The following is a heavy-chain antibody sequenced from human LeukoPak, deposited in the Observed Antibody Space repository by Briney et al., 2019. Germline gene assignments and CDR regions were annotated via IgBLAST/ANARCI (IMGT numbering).Heavy chain of an antibody. D-gene: IGHD6-19*01. CDR1: GYTFKGYY. CDR3: ASSAVAGFQQDY. CDR2: INPSGGST. V-gene: IGHV1-46*02. J-gene: IGHJ4*02. Sequence: ASVKVSCKATGYTFKGYYMHWVRQAPGQGLEWMGIINPSGGSTSYAQKFQGRVTMTRDTSTSTVYMELSSLRSEDTAVYYCASSAVAGFQQDYWGQGTLVTVSS.